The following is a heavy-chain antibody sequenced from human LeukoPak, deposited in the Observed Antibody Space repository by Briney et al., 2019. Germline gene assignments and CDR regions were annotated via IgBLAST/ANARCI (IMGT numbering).Heavy chain of an antibody. CDR1: GFTFSSAT. CDR3: AKDVIYPWGGYSGHYFDY. CDR2: ISGSGGST. V-gene: IGHV3-23*01. J-gene: IGHJ4*02. Sequence: GGSLRLSSAASGFTFSSATTSWVREGLQGRGGRVSAISGSGGSTSYADSVKGRFTISRDNSKNTLYLQMNSLRAEDTAVYYCAKDVIYPWGGYSGHYFDYWGQGTLVTVSS. D-gene: IGHD5-12*01.